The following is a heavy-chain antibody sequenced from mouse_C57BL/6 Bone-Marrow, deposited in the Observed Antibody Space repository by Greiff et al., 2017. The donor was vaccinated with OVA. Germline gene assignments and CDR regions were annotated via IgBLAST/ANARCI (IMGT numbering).Heavy chain of an antibody. CDR3: ARERPYYGSSYGYFDV. J-gene: IGHJ1*03. D-gene: IGHD1-1*01. CDR1: GFTFSDYY. V-gene: IGHV5-16*01. CDR2: INYDGSST. Sequence: DVMLVESEGGLVQPGSSMKLSCTASGFTFSDYYMAWVRQVPEKGLEWVANINYDGSSTYYLDSLKSRFIISRGNAKNILYLQMSSLKSEDTATYYCARERPYYGSSYGYFDVWGTGTTVTVSS.